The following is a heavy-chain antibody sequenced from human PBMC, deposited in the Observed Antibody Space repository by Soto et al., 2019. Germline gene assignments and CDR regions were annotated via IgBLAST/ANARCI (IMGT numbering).Heavy chain of an antibody. CDR3: ARLVVVPPYYYYGMDV. Sequence: SETLSLTCTVSGGSISSSSYYWGWIRQPPGKGLEWIGSIYYSGSTYYNPSLKSRVTISVDTSKNQFSLKLSSVTAADTAVYYCARLVVVPPYYYYGMDVWGQGTTVTVSS. CDR2: IYYSGST. D-gene: IGHD2-2*01. CDR1: GGSISSSSYY. V-gene: IGHV4-39*01. J-gene: IGHJ6*02.